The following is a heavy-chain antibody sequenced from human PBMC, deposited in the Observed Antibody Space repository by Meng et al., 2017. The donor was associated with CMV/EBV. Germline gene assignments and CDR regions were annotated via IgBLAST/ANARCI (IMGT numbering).Heavy chain of an antibody. CDR2: ISYDGSNK. D-gene: IGHD1-26*01. CDR3: ARDIDSGSY. CDR1: GFTFSSYA. Sequence: GESLKISCAASGFTFSSYAMHWVRQAPGKGLEWVAVISYDGSNKYYADSVKGRFTISRDNSKNTLYLQMSSLRAEDTAVYYCARDIDSGSYWGQGTLVTVSS. J-gene: IGHJ4*02. V-gene: IGHV3-30-3*01.